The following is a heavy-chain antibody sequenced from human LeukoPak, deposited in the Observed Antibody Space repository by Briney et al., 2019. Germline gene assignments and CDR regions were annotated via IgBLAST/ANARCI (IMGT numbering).Heavy chain of an antibody. J-gene: IGHJ4*02. Sequence: SETLSLTCTVSGGSISSNNYFWGWIRQPPGKGLEWIGSIYDSGSTYYNPSLKSRVTISVDTSKNQFSLKLNSVTAADTAMYYCAGYGDSFDYWGQGTLVTVSS. D-gene: IGHD4-17*01. CDR3: AGYGDSFDY. CDR1: GGSISSNNYF. CDR2: IYDSGST. V-gene: IGHV4-39*01.